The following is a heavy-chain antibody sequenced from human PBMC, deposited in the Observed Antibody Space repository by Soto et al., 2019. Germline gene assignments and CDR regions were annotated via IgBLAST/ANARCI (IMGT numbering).Heavy chain of an antibody. Sequence: QVQLQQWGAGLLKPSETLSLTCAVYGGSFSGYYWSWIRQPPGKGLEWIGEINHSGSTNYNPSLKSRVTISVDTSKNQFSLKLSSVTAADTAVYYCARALIVAGADYWGQGTLVTVSS. CDR2: INHSGST. V-gene: IGHV4-34*01. CDR1: GGSFSGYY. D-gene: IGHD3-22*01. J-gene: IGHJ4*02. CDR3: ARALIVAGADY.